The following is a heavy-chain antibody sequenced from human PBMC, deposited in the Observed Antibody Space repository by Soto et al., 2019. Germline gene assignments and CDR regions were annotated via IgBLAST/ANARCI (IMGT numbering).Heavy chain of an antibody. CDR1: GYTFTSFY. CDR3: AGAPETFDY. J-gene: IGHJ4*02. Sequence: QVQLVQSGAEVKKPGASVKISCKTSGYTFTSFYMHWVRQAPGQGLEWMGIINPSGGSTEYAQKFQGRVTMTRDTSTSTVYMELSSLRSDDTAVYYGAGAPETFDYWGQGTLVTVSS. CDR2: INPSGGST. V-gene: IGHV1-46*01.